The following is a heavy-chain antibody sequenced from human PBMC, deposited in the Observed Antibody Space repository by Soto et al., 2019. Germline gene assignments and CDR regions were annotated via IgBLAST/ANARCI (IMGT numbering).Heavy chain of an antibody. J-gene: IGHJ4*02. D-gene: IGHD6-19*01. CDR2: SSASGRSR. CDR1: GIEFSNYA. CDR3: AKDGNWLDVYFDV. Sequence: PGGSLRLSCVASGIEFSNYAMSWVRQAPGKGLEWVPISSASGRSRYHADSVTGRFTISRDNSKNTLYLHMTNLRAEDTAVYYCAKDGNWLDVYFDVWGQGTPVTVSS. V-gene: IGHV3-23*01.